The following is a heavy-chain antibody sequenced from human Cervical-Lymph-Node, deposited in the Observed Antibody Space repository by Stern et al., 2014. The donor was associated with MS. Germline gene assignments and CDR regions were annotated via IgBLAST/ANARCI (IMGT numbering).Heavy chain of an antibody. D-gene: IGHD2-2*02. V-gene: IGHV3-30*18. CDR1: GFTFSDFG. CDR2: ISIDGGHT. CDR3: AKDPQRGVVQAAIHY. J-gene: IGHJ4*02. Sequence: QVQLVESGGGVVHPGASLRLSCEASGFTFSDFGMYWVRQAPGQGLECMAGISIDGGHTNYADAVKGRFTISRDNSKNTLYVQMNSLRADDTAVYYCAKDPQRGVVQAAIHYWGQGTLVTVSS.